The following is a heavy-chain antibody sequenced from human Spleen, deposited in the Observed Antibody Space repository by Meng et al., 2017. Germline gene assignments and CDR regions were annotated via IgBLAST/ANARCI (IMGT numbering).Heavy chain of an antibody. CDR2: ISGRDGGT. Sequence: GESLKISCAASGFTFRNYAMSWVRQAPGKWLEWVSTISGRDGGTYYADSVKGRFTISRDTAKNTLYLQRSSLRAEDTAVYYCAKDHSSSWYEGPFDYWGQGTLVTVSS. CDR1: GFTFRNYA. D-gene: IGHD6-13*01. V-gene: IGHV3-23*01. CDR3: AKDHSSSWYEGPFDY. J-gene: IGHJ4*02.